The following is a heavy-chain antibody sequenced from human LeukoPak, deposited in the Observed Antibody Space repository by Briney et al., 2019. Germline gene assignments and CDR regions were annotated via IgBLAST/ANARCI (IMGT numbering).Heavy chain of an antibody. CDR2: ISSSSYYI. V-gene: IGHV3-21*01. J-gene: IGHJ6*02. Sequence: GGSLRLSCAASGFTFSSYSMNWVRQAPGKGLEWVSSISSSSYYIYYGDSVQGRFTISRDNAKNSLYLQMSSLRVEDTAVYYCARQSVGADGYGMDVWGQGTTVTVSS. CDR3: ARQSVGADGYGMDV. CDR1: GFTFSSYS. D-gene: IGHD1-26*01.